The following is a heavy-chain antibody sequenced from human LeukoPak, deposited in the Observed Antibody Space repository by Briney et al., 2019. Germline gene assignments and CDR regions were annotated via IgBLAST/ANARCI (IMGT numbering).Heavy chain of an antibody. J-gene: IGHJ4*02. V-gene: IGHV3-23*01. CDR2: INDGGGST. D-gene: IGHD3-3*01. CDR3: AKREYNFWSGYFF. CDR1: GFTFSSYA. Sequence: GGSLRLSCAASGFTFSSYAMTWVRQAPGKGPEWVLSINDGGGSTYYADFVKGRFTISRDNSKNTLYLQMNSLRAEDTAVYYCAKREYNFWSGYFFWGQGTLVTVSS.